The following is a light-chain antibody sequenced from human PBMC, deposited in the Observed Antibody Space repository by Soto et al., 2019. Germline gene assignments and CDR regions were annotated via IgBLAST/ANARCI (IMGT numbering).Light chain of an antibody. CDR3: SSHAGINNVV. J-gene: IGLJ3*02. Sequence: QSVLTQPPSASGSPGQSVAISCTGTSSDVGGYNYVSWYQQHPGKAPKLMIYEVTKRPSGVPDRFSGSKSGTTASLTVSGLQAEDEDDYYCSSHAGINNVVFGGGTKLTVL. V-gene: IGLV2-8*01. CDR2: EVT. CDR1: SSDVGGYNY.